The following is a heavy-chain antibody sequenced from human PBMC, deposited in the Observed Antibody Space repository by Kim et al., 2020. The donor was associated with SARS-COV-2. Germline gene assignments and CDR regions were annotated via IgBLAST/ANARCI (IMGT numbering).Heavy chain of an antibody. CDR3: ATITIFGVVIIGEGYFDS. Sequence: ASVKVSCKVSGYTLTELSMHWVRQAPGKGLEWMGCFDPEDGETIYSQRFQGRVTMTEDTSTDTAYMELSSLRSEDTAVYYCATITIFGVVIIGEGYFDSWGQGTLVTVSS. CDR1: GYTLTELS. CDR2: FDPEDGET. J-gene: IGHJ4*02. V-gene: IGHV1-24*01. D-gene: IGHD3-3*01.